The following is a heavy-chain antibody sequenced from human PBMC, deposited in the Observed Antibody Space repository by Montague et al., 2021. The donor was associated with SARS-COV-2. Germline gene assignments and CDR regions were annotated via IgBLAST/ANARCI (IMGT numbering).Heavy chain of an antibody. V-gene: IGHV3-53*01. Sequence: SLRLSCAASGFTASTNYMNWVRQAPGKGLEWVSVLYSDGSTNYAVSVKGRFTISRDNSKGTVFLEMNSLRAEDTAVYYCARGPHYDYFDYWGQGTLVSVPS. CDR3: ARGPHYDYFDY. D-gene: IGHD3-16*01. CDR2: LYSDGST. CDR1: GFTASTNY. J-gene: IGHJ4*02.